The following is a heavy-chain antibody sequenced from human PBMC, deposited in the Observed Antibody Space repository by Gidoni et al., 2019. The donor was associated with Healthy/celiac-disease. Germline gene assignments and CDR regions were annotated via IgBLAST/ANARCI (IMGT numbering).Heavy chain of an antibody. J-gene: IGHJ4*02. CDR2: ISGSGGST. D-gene: IGHD3-22*01. Sequence: VQLLESWGVLVQPGGSLRLSCAASGFTFSSYAMIWVRQAPGKGLEWVSAISGSGGSTYYADSVKGRFTISRDNSKNTLYLQMNSLRAEDTAVYYCAKPGDYYDQPYWGQGTLVTVSS. CDR1: GFTFSSYA. V-gene: IGHV3-23*01. CDR3: AKPGDYYDQPY.